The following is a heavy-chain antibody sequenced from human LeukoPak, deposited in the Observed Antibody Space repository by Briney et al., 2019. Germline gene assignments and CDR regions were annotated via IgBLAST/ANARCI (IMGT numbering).Heavy chain of an antibody. Sequence: ASVKVSCKASGYTFTSYAMHWVRQAPGQRLEWRGWINAGNGNTKYSQKFQGRVTITRDTSASTAYMELSSLRSEDTAVYYCASGGDIVATEMNYWGQGTLVTVSS. D-gene: IGHD5-12*01. V-gene: IGHV1-3*01. CDR1: GYTFTSYA. CDR3: ASGGDIVATEMNY. CDR2: INAGNGNT. J-gene: IGHJ4*02.